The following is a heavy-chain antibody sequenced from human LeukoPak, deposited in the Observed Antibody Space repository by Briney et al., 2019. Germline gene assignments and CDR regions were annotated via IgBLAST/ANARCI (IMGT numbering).Heavy chain of an antibody. CDR2: ISVSGGST. Sequence: GGSLRLSCAASGFTFSSYAMSWVRQAPGKGLEWVSSISVSGGSTYYADSVKGRFTISRDNSKSTLYLQMNSLRAEDTAVYYCAKDVQIYYGSGSDADCWGQGTLVTVSS. V-gene: IGHV3-23*01. D-gene: IGHD3-10*01. CDR1: GFTFSSYA. CDR3: AKDVQIYYGSGSDADC. J-gene: IGHJ4*02.